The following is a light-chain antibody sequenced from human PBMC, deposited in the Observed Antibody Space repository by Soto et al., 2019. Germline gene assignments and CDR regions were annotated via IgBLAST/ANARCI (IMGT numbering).Light chain of an antibody. J-gene: IGKJ1*01. Sequence: EIVLTQSPGTLSLSPGERATLSWRASQSVSSSYLAWYQQKPGQAPRLLIYGASSRATGIPDRFSGSGSGTDFTLTISRLEPEDFAVYDCQQYGSSPWTFGQVTKVEI. CDR2: GAS. CDR3: QQYGSSPWT. V-gene: IGKV3-20*01. CDR1: QSVSSSY.